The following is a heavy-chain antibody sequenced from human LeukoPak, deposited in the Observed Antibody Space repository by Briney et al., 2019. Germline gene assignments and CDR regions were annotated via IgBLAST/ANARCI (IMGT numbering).Heavy chain of an antibody. J-gene: IGHJ4*02. CDR2: FSATGGNT. Sequence: PGGSLRLSCAASGFTFSSYAMSWVRQAPGKGLEWVSGFSATGGNTHYADSVKGRFTISRDNAKNSLYLQMNSLRAEDTAVYYCARDFGRFWSGFGGAGGNDYWGQGTLVTVSS. D-gene: IGHD3-3*01. CDR3: ARDFGRFWSGFGGAGGNDY. V-gene: IGHV3-23*01. CDR1: GFTFSSYA.